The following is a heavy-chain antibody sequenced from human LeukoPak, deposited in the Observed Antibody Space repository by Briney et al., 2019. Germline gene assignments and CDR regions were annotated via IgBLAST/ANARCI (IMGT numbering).Heavy chain of an antibody. CDR2: IYSGGST. CDR1: GFTVSSNY. D-gene: IGHD6-19*01. J-gene: IGHJ4*02. CDR3: ARGGGIAVAPVRSRGFFDY. Sequence: GGSLRLSCAASGFTVSSNYISGVREAPGKGREWGSVIYSGGSTCYADSVEGRFTISRDNSKNTLYLQINNLRAAETAVYHCARGGGIAVAPVRSRGFFDYSGQGTLVTVSS. V-gene: IGHV3-53*01.